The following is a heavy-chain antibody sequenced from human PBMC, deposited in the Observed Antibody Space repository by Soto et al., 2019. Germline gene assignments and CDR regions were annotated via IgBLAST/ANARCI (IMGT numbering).Heavy chain of an antibody. CDR2: INHSGST. D-gene: IGHD2-8*02. CDR3: ARDKITGLFDY. CDR1: GGSFSGYY. J-gene: IGHJ4*02. V-gene: IGHV4-34*01. Sequence: QVQLQQWGAGLLKPSETLSLTCAVYGGSFSGYYWTWIRQPPGTGLEWIGEINHSGSTNYNPSLKSRIPLPIXTSTNQFSLKLTSVTAADTAVYYCARDKITGLFDYWGQGTLVTVSS.